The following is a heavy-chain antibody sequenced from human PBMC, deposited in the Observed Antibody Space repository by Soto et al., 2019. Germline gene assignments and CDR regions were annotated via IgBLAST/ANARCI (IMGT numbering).Heavy chain of an antibody. CDR3: ARDGGIAAAMDV. V-gene: IGHV1-69*13. CDR2: IIPIFGTA. Sequence: ASVKVSCKASGGTFSSYAISWVRQAPGQGLEWMGGIIPIFGTANYAQKFQGRVTITADESTSTAYMELSSLRSEDTAVYYCARDGGIAAAMDVWGQGTTVTVSS. J-gene: IGHJ6*02. CDR1: GGTFSSYA. D-gene: IGHD6-13*01.